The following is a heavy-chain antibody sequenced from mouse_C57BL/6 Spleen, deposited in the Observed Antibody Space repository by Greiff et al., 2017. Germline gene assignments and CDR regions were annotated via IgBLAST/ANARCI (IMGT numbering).Heavy chain of an antibody. CDR2: IDPANGNT. D-gene: IGHD1-1*01. CDR1: GFNIKNTY. V-gene: IGHV14-3*01. CDR3: ARDGSGPNYAMDD. Sequence: EVKLVESVAELVRPGASVKLSCTASGFNIKNTYMHWVKQRPEQGLEWIGRIDPANGNTKYAPKFQGKATITADTSSNTAYLQLSSLTSEDTAIYYCARDGSGPNYAMDDWGQGASVTVSS. J-gene: IGHJ4*01.